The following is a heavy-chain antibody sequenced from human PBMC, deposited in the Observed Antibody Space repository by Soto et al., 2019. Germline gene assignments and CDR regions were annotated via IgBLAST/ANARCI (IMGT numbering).Heavy chain of an antibody. J-gene: IGHJ6*02. CDR1: GYSFTRYG. Sequence: QVQLVQSRAEVKNPGASVKVYCKASGYSFTRYGIAWARQAPGQGLEWMGWINTYNGNTNYAQNLQGRVTLTTDTSTSTAYRELTILRSNDTAIYYCAMVDVYVTPSPQDVWGQGTTVIVSS. CDR3: AMVDVYVTPSPQDV. CDR2: INTYNGNT. D-gene: IGHD3-16*01. V-gene: IGHV1-18*01.